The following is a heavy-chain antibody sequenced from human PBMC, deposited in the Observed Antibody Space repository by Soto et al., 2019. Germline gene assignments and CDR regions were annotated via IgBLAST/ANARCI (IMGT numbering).Heavy chain of an antibody. CDR1: GFTFSSYA. V-gene: IGHV3-30-3*01. CDR3: ARSKYYYDSSGYYSVVSPYDY. J-gene: IGHJ4*02. Sequence: PGGSLRLSCAASGFTFSSYAMHWVRQAPGKGLEWVAVISYDGSNKYYADSVKGRFTISRDNSKNTLYLQMNSLRAEDTAVYYCARSKYYYDSSGYYSVVSPYDYWGQGTLVTVSS. CDR2: ISYDGSNK. D-gene: IGHD3-22*01.